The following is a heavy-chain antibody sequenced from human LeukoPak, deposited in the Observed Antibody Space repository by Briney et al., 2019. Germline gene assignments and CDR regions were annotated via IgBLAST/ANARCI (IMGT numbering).Heavy chain of an antibody. D-gene: IGHD2-21*02. V-gene: IGHV3-21*01. CDR3: ARADCGGDCYPDY. Sequence: PGGSLRLSCAASGFTFSSYSMNWVRQAPGKGLEWVSSISSSSSYIYYADSVKGRFTISRDNAKNSLYLQMNRLRAEDTAVYYCARADCGGDCYPDYWGQGTLVTVSS. CDR1: GFTFSSYS. CDR2: ISSSSSYI. J-gene: IGHJ4*02.